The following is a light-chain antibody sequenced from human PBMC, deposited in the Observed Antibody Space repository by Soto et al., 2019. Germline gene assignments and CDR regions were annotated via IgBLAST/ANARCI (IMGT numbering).Light chain of an antibody. V-gene: IGLV2-14*01. CDR1: TRDIAGYNY. CDR3: SSFSSSASLYV. CDR2: QVT. J-gene: IGLJ1*01. Sequence: QSVLTQPASVSGSLGQSITISCTGATRDIAGYNYISWYQQLPGKAPKLMLYQVTIRPSGISNRFSGSKSGNTASLTVSGLEAEDEAEYYCSSFSSSASLYVFGTGTKVTVL.